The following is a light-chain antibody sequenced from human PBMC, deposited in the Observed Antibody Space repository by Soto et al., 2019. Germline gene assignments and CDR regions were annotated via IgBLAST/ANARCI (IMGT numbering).Light chain of an antibody. Sequence: MVLTQSPGTLSLSPGDSATLSCSASQRVSARYLALYHQKPGQAPRLLIFGASDRANGIPDRFSGSGSGTDFTLTIDRLEPEDFAMYYCQQYSDSPPTFGQGTKVDIK. V-gene: IGKV3-20*01. CDR1: QRVSARY. CDR2: GAS. CDR3: QQYSDSPPT. J-gene: IGKJ1*01.